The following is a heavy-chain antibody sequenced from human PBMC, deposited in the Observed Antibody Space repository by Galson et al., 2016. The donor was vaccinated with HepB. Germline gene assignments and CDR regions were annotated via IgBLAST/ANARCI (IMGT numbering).Heavy chain of an antibody. Sequence: SETLSLTCAVSGGSISSGSYYWTWIRQPAGKGLEWIGRIDSSGTTNYNPSLKSRVTISVDTSKNQFSLKLSSVTAADTAVYYCARGASCPECYYYGMDVWGQGTTVTVSS. CDR1: GGSISSGSYY. J-gene: IGHJ6*02. CDR3: ARGASCPECYYYGMDV. CDR2: IDSSGTT. V-gene: IGHV4-61*10. D-gene: IGHD2-2*01.